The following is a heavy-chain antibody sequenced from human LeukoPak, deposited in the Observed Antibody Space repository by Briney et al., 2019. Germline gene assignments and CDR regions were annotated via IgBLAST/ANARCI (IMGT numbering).Heavy chain of an antibody. CDR3: ARDGYTAMVTGAFDI. Sequence: GGSLRLSCAASGFTFSSYWMHWVRQAPGKWLEWVAVISYDGSNKYYADSVKGRFTISRDNSKNTLYLQMNSLRAEDTAVYYCARDGYTAMVTGAFDIWGQGTMVTVSS. D-gene: IGHD5-18*01. CDR2: ISYDGSNK. J-gene: IGHJ3*02. CDR1: GFTFSSYW. V-gene: IGHV3-30*03.